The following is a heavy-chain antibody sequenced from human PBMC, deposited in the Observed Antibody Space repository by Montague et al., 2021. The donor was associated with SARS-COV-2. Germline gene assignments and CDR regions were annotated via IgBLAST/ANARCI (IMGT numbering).Heavy chain of an antibody. CDR3: ARGFRSVVPAVLGVAFYYYFDMDV. J-gene: IGHJ6*02. Sequence: SETLSLTCAVYGGSFSGYYWCWICHPPGQGLELKWEINHSGSTNXNPSPTSQVTVTVDMSKNQFSLKLSSVTAADTAVYFCARGFRSVVPAVLGVAFYYYFDMDVWGQGTTVTVSS. D-gene: IGHD2-2*01. V-gene: IGHV4-34*01. CDR2: INHSGST. CDR1: GGSFSGYY.